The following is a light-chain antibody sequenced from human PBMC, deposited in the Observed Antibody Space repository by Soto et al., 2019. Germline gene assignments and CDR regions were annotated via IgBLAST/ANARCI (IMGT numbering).Light chain of an antibody. CDR3: QQYNSYST. J-gene: IGKJ3*01. V-gene: IGKV1-5*03. Sequence: DIQMTQSPSTLSASVGDRVTITCRASQSISSWLAWYQQKPGKAPKLLIYKASSLESGVPSRFSGSGSGTEFTLTISSLQPDDFGTYYCQQYNSYSTFGPGTKVDIK. CDR1: QSISSW. CDR2: KAS.